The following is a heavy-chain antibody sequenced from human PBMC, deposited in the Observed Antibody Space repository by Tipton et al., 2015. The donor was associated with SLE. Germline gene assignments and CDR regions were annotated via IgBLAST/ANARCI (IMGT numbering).Heavy chain of an antibody. J-gene: IGHJ3*02. D-gene: IGHD2-21*01. V-gene: IGHV4-38-2*02. CDR3: ARDCGGSDAFDI. CDR1: GYSISSDYY. CDR2: IYHSGST. Sequence: TLSLTCTVSGYSISSDYYWGRIRQPPGKGLEWIGSIYHSGSTHYNPSLKSRVSISVDTSKNQFSLKLSSVTAADTAVYYCARDCGGSDAFDIRGQGTMVTVSS.